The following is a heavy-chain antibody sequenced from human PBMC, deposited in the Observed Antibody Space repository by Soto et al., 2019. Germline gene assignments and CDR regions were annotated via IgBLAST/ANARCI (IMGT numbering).Heavy chain of an antibody. V-gene: IGHV3-23*01. D-gene: IGHD5-12*01. CDR1: GFTFTSYA. CDR3: AKGTLGSGYVLDY. Sequence: EVQLLDSGGGLVQPGGSLRLSCVASGFTFTSYAMNWVRQAPGKGLDWVSDISGSGGSTYYADSVKGRFTISRDNSKNTLYLQMSSLRAEDTALYYCAKGTLGSGYVLDYWGQGTLVTVSS. CDR2: ISGSGGST. J-gene: IGHJ4*02.